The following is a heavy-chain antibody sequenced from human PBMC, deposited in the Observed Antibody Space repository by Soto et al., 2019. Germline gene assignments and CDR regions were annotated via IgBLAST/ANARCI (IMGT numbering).Heavy chain of an antibody. Sequence: ASVKVSCKVSGYTLTELSMHWVRQAPGKGLEWMGGFDPEDGETIYAQKFQGRVTMTEDTSTDTAYMELSSLRSEDTAVYYCATDLRPNSSGWYYFDYWGQGTLVTVSS. CDR2: FDPEDGET. CDR1: GYTLTELS. J-gene: IGHJ4*02. CDR3: ATDLRPNSSGWYYFDY. D-gene: IGHD6-19*01. V-gene: IGHV1-24*01.